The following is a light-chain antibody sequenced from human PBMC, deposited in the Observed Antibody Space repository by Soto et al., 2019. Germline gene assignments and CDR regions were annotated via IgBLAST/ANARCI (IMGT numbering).Light chain of an antibody. CDR3: SSYTSSSTPYV. Sequence: QSALTQPASVSGSPGQSITISCTGNSSDVGGYNYVSWYQQHPGKAPKLMIYEVSNRPSGVSNRFSGSKSGNTASLTISGLQAEDEAEYYCSSYTSSSTPYVFGTGTKVTVL. J-gene: IGLJ1*01. V-gene: IGLV2-14*01. CDR1: SSDVGGYNY. CDR2: EVS.